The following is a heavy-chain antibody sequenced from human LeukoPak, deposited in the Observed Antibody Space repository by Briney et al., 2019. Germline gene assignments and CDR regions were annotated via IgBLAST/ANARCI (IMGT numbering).Heavy chain of an antibody. CDR3: ARAEYCSSASCYGDAFDI. CDR1: GFTFSSYW. V-gene: IGHV3-74*01. J-gene: IGHJ3*02. D-gene: IGHD2-2*01. CDR2: VKNDGSTT. Sequence: PGGSLRLSCAASGFTFSSYWMHWVRQPPGKGLVWVSRVKNDGSTTTYADSVKGRFTISRDNAKNSPYLQMNSLRAEDTAVYYCARAEYCSSASCYGDAFDIWGQGTMVTVSS.